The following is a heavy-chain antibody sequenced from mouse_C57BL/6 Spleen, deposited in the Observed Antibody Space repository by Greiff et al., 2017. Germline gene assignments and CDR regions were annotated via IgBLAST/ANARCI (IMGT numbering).Heavy chain of an antibody. CDR1: GYTFTDYY. J-gene: IGHJ1*03. CDR2: INPNNGGT. Sequence: VQLQQSGPELVKPGASVKISCKASGYTFTDYYMNWVKQSHGKSLEWIGDINPNNGGTSYNQKFKGKATLTVDKSSSTAYMELRSLTSEDSAVYYCAREGVYYGSSYWYFDVWGTGTTVTVSS. D-gene: IGHD1-1*01. V-gene: IGHV1-26*01. CDR3: AREGVYYGSSYWYFDV.